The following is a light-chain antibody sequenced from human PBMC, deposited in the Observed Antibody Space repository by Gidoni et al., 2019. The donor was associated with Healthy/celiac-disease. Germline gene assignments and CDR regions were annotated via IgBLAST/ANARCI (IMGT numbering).Light chain of an antibody. CDR3: QQYYSTPPT. Sequence: DIVMTQSPDSLAVSLVERATINCKSSQSVLYSSNNKNYLAWYQQKPGQPPKLLIYWASIRESGVPDRFSGSGSGTDFTLTISSLQAEDVAVYYCQQYYSTPPTFGGXTKVEIK. V-gene: IGKV4-1*01. CDR1: QSVLYSSNNKNY. J-gene: IGKJ4*01. CDR2: WAS.